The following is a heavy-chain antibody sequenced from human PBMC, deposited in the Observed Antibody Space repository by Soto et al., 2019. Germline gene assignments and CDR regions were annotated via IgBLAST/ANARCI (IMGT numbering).Heavy chain of an antibody. V-gene: IGHV4-39*01. CDR1: GGSISSSRYY. CDR3: ARQYILPGYYHIYYYGMDV. J-gene: IGHJ6*02. D-gene: IGHD3-9*01. CDR2: IYYSGST. Sequence: XETLSLICTVSGGSISSSRYYWGWIRQPPGKGLEWIGSIYYSGSTYYNPSLKSRVTISVDTSKNQFSLKLSSVTAADTAVYYCARQYILPGYYHIYYYGMDVCGQRTTVTVSS.